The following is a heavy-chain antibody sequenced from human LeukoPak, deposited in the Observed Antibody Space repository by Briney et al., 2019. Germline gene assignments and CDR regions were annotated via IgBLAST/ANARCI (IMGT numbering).Heavy chain of an antibody. CDR2: INGGNINT. D-gene: IGHD3-16*02. V-gene: IGHV3-23*01. J-gene: IGHJ4*02. CDR1: GFTFSSYA. CDR3: TKTSYDTVWGGYRSHDY. Sequence: TGGSLRLSCAASGFTFSSYAMSWVRQAPGKGLEWVSGINGGNINTYYADSVKGRFTISRDNSKNTLYLQMNSLRVEDTAVYYCTKTSYDTVWGGYRSHDYWGQETLVIVSS.